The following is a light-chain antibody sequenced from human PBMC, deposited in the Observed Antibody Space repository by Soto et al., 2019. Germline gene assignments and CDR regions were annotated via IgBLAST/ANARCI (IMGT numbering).Light chain of an antibody. CDR1: SSDVGGYNY. CDR3: SSYAGSNSLGV. V-gene: IGLV2-8*01. J-gene: IGLJ1*01. CDR2: EVS. Sequence: QSALTQPPSASGSPGQSVTISCTGTSSDVGGYNYVSWYQQHPGKAPKLMIYEVSKRPSGVPDRFSGSKSGNTASLTVSGLQGEDEADYDCSSYAGSNSLGVFGTGTKLTVL.